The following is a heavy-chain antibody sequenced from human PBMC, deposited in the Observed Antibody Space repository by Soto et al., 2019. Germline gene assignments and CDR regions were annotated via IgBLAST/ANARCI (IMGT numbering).Heavy chain of an antibody. CDR2: ISTTSFTI. J-gene: IGHJ5*01. V-gene: IGHV3-48*02. Sequence: GGSLRLSCAASGFSFSTYDMDWVRQAPGKGPEWIAYISTTSFTIYYADSVKGRFTISRDNDRNSLYLEMNSLRDEDTAVYYCARDRCYDGTCYSASDSWGQGTLVTVSS. CDR1: GFSFSTYD. CDR3: ARDRCYDGTCYSASDS. D-gene: IGHD2-15*01.